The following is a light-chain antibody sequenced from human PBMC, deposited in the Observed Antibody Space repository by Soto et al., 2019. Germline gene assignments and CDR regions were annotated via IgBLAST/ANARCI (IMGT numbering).Light chain of an antibody. V-gene: IGKV3-20*01. J-gene: IGKJ1*01. CDR3: HPYGRSPT. CDR1: QSVSSSY. Sequence: EIGVSMSPVTLSVSPGERATLSCRASQSVSSSYLAWYQQKPGQAPRLLIYGASSRATGIPDRFSGSGSGTDFTLTIIRLEPDDIPVYYSHPYGRSPTFGQGTKVDI. CDR2: GAS.